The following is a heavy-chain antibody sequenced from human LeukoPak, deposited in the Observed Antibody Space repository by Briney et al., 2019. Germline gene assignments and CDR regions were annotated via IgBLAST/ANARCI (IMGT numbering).Heavy chain of an antibody. V-gene: IGHV4-39*01. CDR3: ARRVTTHYYYYGMDV. CDR2: IYYSGST. D-gene: IGHD1-26*01. Sequence: SETLSLTCTVSGGSISSYYWGWIRQPPGKGLEWIGSIYYSGSTYYNPSLKSRVTISVDTSKNQFSLKLSSVTAADTAVYYCARRVTTHYYYYGMDVWGQGTTVTVSS. J-gene: IGHJ6*02. CDR1: GGSISSYY.